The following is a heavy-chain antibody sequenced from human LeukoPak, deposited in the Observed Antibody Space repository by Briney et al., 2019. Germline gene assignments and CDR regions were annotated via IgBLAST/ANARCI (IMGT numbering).Heavy chain of an antibody. J-gene: IGHJ3*02. D-gene: IGHD6-19*01. Sequence: GGSLRLSCAASGFTFSSYSMNWVRQAPGKGLEWVSSISSSSSYIYYADSVKGRFTISRDNAKNSLYLQMNSLRAEDTAVYYCARAAGEEWLAPDAFDIWGQGTMVTVSS. CDR1: GFTFSSYS. CDR2: ISSSSSYI. CDR3: ARAAGEEWLAPDAFDI. V-gene: IGHV3-21*01.